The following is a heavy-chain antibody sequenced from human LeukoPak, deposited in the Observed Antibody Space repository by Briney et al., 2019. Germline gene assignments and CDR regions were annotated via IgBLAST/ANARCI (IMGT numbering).Heavy chain of an antibody. CDR2: ISSSSSYI. CDR1: GLTFSSYS. D-gene: IGHD5-12*01. CDR3: ARLGSGYPTDFDY. Sequence: PGGSLRLSCAASGLTFSSYSMNWVRQAPGKGLEWVSSISSSSSYIYYADSVKGRFTISRDNAKNLLYLQMNSLRAEDTAVYYCARLGSGYPTDFDYWGQGTLVTVSS. V-gene: IGHV3-21*01. J-gene: IGHJ4*02.